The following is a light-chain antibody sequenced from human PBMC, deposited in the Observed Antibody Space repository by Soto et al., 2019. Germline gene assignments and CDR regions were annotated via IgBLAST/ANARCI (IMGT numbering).Light chain of an antibody. CDR1: QGINSY. CDR2: AAS. V-gene: IGKV1-39*01. J-gene: IGKJ5*01. CDR3: QQGYSTIT. Sequence: IQLTQSPSSLSASVGDRVTITCRASQGINSYLAWYQQRPGEAPKVLIYAASTLQDGIPSRFSGSGSGTDFTLTIRGLQPEDFATYYCQQGYSTITFGQGTRLDIE.